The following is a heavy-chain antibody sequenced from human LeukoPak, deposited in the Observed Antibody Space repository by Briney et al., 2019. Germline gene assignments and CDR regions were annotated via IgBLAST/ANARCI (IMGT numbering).Heavy chain of an antibody. CDR3: ARWSGFAYFDS. V-gene: IGHV4-61*02. CDR1: GGSISSGSYY. J-gene: IGHJ4*02. D-gene: IGHD3-3*01. CDR2: IYTSGST. Sequence: SETLSLTCTVSGGSISSGSYYWGWIRQPAGKGLGWIGRIYTSGSTYYNPSLKSRVNISLDTSKNQFSLRLSSVTAADTAVYYCARWSGFAYFDSWGQGTLVTVSS.